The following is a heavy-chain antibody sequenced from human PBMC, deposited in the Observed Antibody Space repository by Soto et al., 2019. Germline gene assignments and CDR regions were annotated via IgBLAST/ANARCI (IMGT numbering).Heavy chain of an antibody. CDR3: AKFPYYDILTGRLFDY. Sequence: GGSLRLSCAASGFTFSSYAMSWVRQAPGKGLEWVSAISGSGGSTYYADSVKGRFTISRDNSKNTLYLQMNSLRAEDTAVYYCAKFPYYDILTGRLFDYWGQGTLVTVSS. D-gene: IGHD3-9*01. J-gene: IGHJ4*02. CDR2: ISGSGGST. CDR1: GFTFSSYA. V-gene: IGHV3-23*01.